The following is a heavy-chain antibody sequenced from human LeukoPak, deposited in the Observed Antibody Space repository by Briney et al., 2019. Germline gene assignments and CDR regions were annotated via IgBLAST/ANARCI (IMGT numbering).Heavy chain of an antibody. Sequence: GGSLRLSCAASGFTVSSNYMSWVRQAPGKGLEWVSVIYSGGSTYYADSVKGRFTISRDNSKNTLYLQMNSLRAEDTAVYYCARDLTRWPQDAFDIWGQGTMVTVSS. J-gene: IGHJ3*02. V-gene: IGHV3-66*01. CDR2: IYSGGST. CDR3: ARDLTRWPQDAFDI. D-gene: IGHD4-23*01. CDR1: GFTVSSNY.